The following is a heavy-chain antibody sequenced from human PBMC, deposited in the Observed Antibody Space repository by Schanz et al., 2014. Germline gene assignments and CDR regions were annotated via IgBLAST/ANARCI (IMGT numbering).Heavy chain of an antibody. Sequence: QVQLVQSGAEVKKPGSSVKVSCKASGGTFSTYTISWVRQAPGQGPEFMGWISTFRNEDTNSAQRFQGRVTMTTDTSTSTAYMELRSLRSDDTAVYYCARVQDDILTGSEYYYGMDVWGRGTTVTDSS. CDR1: GGTFSTYT. V-gene: IGHV1-18*01. D-gene: IGHD3-9*01. CDR3: ARVQDDILTGSEYYYGMDV. J-gene: IGHJ6*02. CDR2: ISTFRNEDT.